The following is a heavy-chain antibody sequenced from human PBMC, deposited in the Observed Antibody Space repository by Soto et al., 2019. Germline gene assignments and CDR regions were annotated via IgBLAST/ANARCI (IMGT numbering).Heavy chain of an antibody. CDR1: GFTFSSYG. Sequence: QVQLVESGGGVVQPGRSLRLSCAASGFTFSSYGMHWVRQAPGKGLEWVAVIWYDGSNKYYADSVKGRFTISRDNSKNXLYLQMNSLRAEDTAVYYCARDSVAGMYYYYGMDVWGQGTTVTVSS. CDR2: IWYDGSNK. J-gene: IGHJ6*02. D-gene: IGHD6-19*01. V-gene: IGHV3-33*01. CDR3: ARDSVAGMYYYYGMDV.